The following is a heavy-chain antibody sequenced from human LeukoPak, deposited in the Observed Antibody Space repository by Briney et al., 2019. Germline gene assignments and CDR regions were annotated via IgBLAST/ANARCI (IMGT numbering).Heavy chain of an antibody. J-gene: IGHJ4*02. V-gene: IGHV3-33*06. D-gene: IGHD4-17*01. Sequence: GGSLRLSCAASGFSFSSYAMHWVRQAPGKGLEWVAVIWYDGSNQYYADSVRGRFTISRDNSKNTLHLQMNSLRAEDTAAYYCVKSGPDFGDLPSEYYVDFWGQGTLVTVSS. CDR2: IWYDGSNQ. CDR3: VKSGPDFGDLPSEYYVDF. CDR1: GFSFSSYA.